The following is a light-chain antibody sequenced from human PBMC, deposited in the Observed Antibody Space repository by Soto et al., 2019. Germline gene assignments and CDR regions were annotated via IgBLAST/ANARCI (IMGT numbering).Light chain of an antibody. CDR1: QTISSW. V-gene: IGKV1-5*01. CDR2: DAS. Sequence: IQMTQSPSTLSGNVGDRVTITCRASQTISSWSAWYQQKPGKAPKLLIYDASSLESGAPSRFSGSGSGTEFTLTISSLQPDDFAPYYCQQYNRYSRTFGQGTKVDIK. J-gene: IGKJ1*01. CDR3: QQYNRYSRT.